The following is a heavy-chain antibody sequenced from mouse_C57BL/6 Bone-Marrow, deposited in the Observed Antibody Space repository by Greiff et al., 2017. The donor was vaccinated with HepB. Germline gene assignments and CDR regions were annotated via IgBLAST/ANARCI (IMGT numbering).Heavy chain of an antibody. Sequence: VQLQQSGPELVKPGASVKISCKASGYSFTSYYIHWVKQRPGQGLEWIGWIYPGSGNTKYNEKFKGKATLTADTSSSTAYMQLSSLTSEDSAVYYCAREAYYSNLYAMDYWGQGTSVTVSS. CDR1: GYSFTSYY. D-gene: IGHD2-5*01. CDR3: AREAYYSNLYAMDY. J-gene: IGHJ4*01. CDR2: IYPGSGNT. V-gene: IGHV1-66*01.